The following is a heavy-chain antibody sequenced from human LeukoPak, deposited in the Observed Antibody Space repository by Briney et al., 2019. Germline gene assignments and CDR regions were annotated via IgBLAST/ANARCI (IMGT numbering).Heavy chain of an antibody. CDR2: IYSGGST. D-gene: IGHD3-22*01. CDR3: ARVAPPYYYDSSGYFDY. J-gene: IGHJ4*02. V-gene: IGHV3-53*01. Sequence: AGGSLRLSCAASGFTVSSNYMSWVLQAPGKGLEWVSVIYSGGSTCYADSVKGRFTISRDNSKNTLYLQMNSLRAEDTAVYYCARVAPPYYYDSSGYFDYWGQGTLVTVSS. CDR1: GFTVSSNY.